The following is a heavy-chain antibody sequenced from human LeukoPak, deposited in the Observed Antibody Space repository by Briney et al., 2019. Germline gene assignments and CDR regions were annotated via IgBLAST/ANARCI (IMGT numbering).Heavy chain of an antibody. CDR3: SRSEPMTTGDY. V-gene: IGHV3-69-1*01. CDR1: GFTFTDYN. J-gene: IGHJ4*02. CDR2: ITSDGYI. D-gene: IGHD1-1*01. Sequence: PGGSLRLSCTASGFTFTDYNINWVRQAPGKGLDWVSSITSDGYIYSTESRRGRFPISRDNTKNSVFLQMNDLRADDTAVYYCSRSEPMTTGDYWGQGTLVTVSS.